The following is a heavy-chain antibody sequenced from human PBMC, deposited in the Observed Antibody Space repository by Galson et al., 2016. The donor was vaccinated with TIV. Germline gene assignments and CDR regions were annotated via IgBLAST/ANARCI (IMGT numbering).Heavy chain of an antibody. J-gene: IGHJ6*02. CDR3: ASDSVPVAYGMDV. V-gene: IGHV1-46*01. Sequence: SVKVSCKVSGYTFTDYYMHWVRQAPGQGLEWMGIINPSGGSTSYAQKFQGRVTITADKSTSTAYMELSSLRSEDTAGYYCASDSVPVAYGMDVWGQGTTVTVS. D-gene: IGHD2-8*02. CDR1: GYTFTDYY. CDR2: INPSGGST.